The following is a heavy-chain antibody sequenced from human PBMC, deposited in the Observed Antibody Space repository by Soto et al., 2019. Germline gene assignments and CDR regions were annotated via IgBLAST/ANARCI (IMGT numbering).Heavy chain of an antibody. V-gene: IGHV3-15*01. J-gene: IGHJ4*02. D-gene: IGHD3-10*01. CDR1: GFTFSNAW. CDR3: TKHAHYG. CDR2: IKSKTDGGTT. Sequence: GGSLRLSCAASGFTFSNAWMSWVRQAPGKGLEWVSRIKSKTDGGTTDYAAPVKGRFTISRDDSKNTLYLQMNSLKTEDTAVYYCTKHAHYGWGQGTLVTVSS.